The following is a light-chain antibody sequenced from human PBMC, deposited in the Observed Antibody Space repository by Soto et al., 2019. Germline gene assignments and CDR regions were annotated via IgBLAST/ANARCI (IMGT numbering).Light chain of an antibody. CDR3: QQRSTLPLT. CDR1: QSISIN. Sequence: EIVVTQSPATLSLSPGERATLSCRASQSISINLAWYQQKPGQAPRLLIYDASNRATGIPARFTGSGSGTDFTLTISSLEPEDFAVYYCQQRSTLPLTFGGGTKVEIK. CDR2: DAS. V-gene: IGKV3-11*01. J-gene: IGKJ4*01.